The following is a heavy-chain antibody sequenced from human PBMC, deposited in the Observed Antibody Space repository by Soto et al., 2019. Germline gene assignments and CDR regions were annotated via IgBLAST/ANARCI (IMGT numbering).Heavy chain of an antibody. Sequence: PSETLSLTCTVSGGSISGYYWSWIRQSPEKGLEWIGHIYYSGSTKYNPSLKSRVTISVDTSKNQFSLNLSSVTAADTAVYYCARHQGIAVAGIDYWGQGTLVTVSS. D-gene: IGHD6-19*01. CDR3: ARHQGIAVAGIDY. CDR2: IYYSGST. J-gene: IGHJ4*02. V-gene: IGHV4-59*08. CDR1: GGSISGYY.